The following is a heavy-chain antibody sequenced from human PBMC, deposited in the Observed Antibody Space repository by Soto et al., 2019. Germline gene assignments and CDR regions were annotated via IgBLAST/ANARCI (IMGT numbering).Heavy chain of an antibody. Sequence: SVKVSCKASGGTFSSYAISWVRQAPGQGLEWMGGIIPIFGTANYAQKFQGRVTITADESTSTAYMELSSLRSDDTGVYYCARGIEEGYDYWGQGTLVPVSS. V-gene: IGHV1-69*13. CDR3: ARGIEEGYDY. J-gene: IGHJ4*02. D-gene: IGHD2-15*01. CDR1: GGTFSSYA. CDR2: IIPIFGTA.